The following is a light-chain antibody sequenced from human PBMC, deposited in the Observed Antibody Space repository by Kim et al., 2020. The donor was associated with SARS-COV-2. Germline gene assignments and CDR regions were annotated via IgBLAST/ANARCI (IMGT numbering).Light chain of an antibody. V-gene: IGKV1-5*03. CDR2: KAS. CDR1: QSLTSW. J-gene: IGKJ1*01. Sequence: ASVADRVTITCRASQSLTSWLAWYQQKPGKAPKLLIYKASTLESGVPSRFSGSGSETEFTLTISRLQPDDFATYFCQQYTGYPWTFGQGTKVEIK. CDR3: QQYTGYPWT.